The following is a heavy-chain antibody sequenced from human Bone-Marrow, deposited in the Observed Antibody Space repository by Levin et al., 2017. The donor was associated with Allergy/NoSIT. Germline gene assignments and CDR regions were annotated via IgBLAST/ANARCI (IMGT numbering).Heavy chain of an antibody. J-gene: IGHJ5*02. CDR1: GYSFTSYG. V-gene: IGHV1-18*01. CDR2: ISASNDDT. Sequence: ASVKVSCKASGYSFTSYGISWVRQAPGQGLEWMGWISASNDDTNYAQKFKGRVVMTTDTSTSTAYMELWSLRSDDTAVYYCARGSSRSLFDSSSYWFDPWGQGTLVTVSS. D-gene: IGHD3-22*01. CDR3: ARGSSRSLFDSSSYWFDP.